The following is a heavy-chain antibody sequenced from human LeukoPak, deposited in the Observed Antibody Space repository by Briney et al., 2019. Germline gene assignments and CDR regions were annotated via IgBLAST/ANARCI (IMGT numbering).Heavy chain of an antibody. CDR2: IYYSGST. J-gene: IGHJ6*03. V-gene: IGHV4-59*01. D-gene: IGHD6-13*01. CDR3: ARSRQPSYYYYYYYMDV. CDR1: GDSISSYY. Sequence: NPSETLSLTCTVSGDSISSYYWSWIRQPPGKGLEWIGYIYYSGSTNNNPSLKSRVTISVDTSKNQFSLKLSSVTAADTAVYYCARSRQPSYYYYYYYMDVWGKGTTVTVSS.